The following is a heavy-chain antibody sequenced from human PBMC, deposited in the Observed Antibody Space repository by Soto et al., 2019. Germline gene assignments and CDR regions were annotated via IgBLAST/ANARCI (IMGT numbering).Heavy chain of an antibody. CDR2: ISGSGGST. D-gene: IGHD2-2*01. CDR1: GFTFSSYW. Sequence: PGGSLRLSCAASGFTFSSYWMHWVRQAPGKGLVWVSAISGSGGSTYYADYEKGRFTISRDNSKKNLYLKKNSQRAEDTTEYYCAKEKISTSCCNWFDPWGQGTLVTVSS. CDR3: AKEKISTSCCNWFDP. V-gene: IGHV3-23*01. J-gene: IGHJ5*02.